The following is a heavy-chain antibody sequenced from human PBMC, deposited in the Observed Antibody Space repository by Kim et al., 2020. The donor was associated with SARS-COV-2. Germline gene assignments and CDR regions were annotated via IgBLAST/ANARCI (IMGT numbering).Heavy chain of an antibody. D-gene: IGHD2-2*03. CDR3: ARDGYCSSTSCYYYYYGMDV. CDR2: ISYDGSNK. Sequence: GGSLRLSCAASGFTFSSYAMHWVRQAPGKGLEWVAVISYDGSNKYYADSVKGRFTISRDNSKNTLYLQMNSLRAEDTAVYYCARDGYCSSTSCYYYYYGMDVWGQGTTVTVSS. J-gene: IGHJ6*02. CDR1: GFTFSSYA. V-gene: IGHV3-30*04.